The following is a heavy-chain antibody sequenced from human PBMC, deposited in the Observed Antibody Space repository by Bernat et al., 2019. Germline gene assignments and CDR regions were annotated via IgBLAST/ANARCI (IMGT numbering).Heavy chain of an antibody. CDR3: AKVPTDIFYGGDAFDI. Sequence: EVQLLESGGGLVQPGGSLRLSCAASGFTFSSYAMSWVRQAPGKGLEWVSAISGSGASTYFADSVKGQFTISRDNSKNTLYLQMNSLRAEDTAVYYCAKVPTDIFYGGDAFDIWGQGTMVTVSS. CDR2: ISGSGAST. CDR1: GFTFSSYA. D-gene: IGHD3-9*01. J-gene: IGHJ3*02. V-gene: IGHV3-23*01.